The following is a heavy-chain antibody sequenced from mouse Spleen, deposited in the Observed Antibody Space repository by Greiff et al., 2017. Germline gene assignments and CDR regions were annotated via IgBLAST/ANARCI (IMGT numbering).Heavy chain of an antibody. CDR1: GFTFSDYY. V-gene: IGHV5-16*01. CDR3: ARDEDYRYFDV. CDR2: INYDGSST. Sequence: EVQLVESEGGLVQPGSSMKLSCTASGFTFSDYYMAWVRQVPEKGLEWVANINYDGSSTYYLDSLKSRFIISRDNAKNILYLQMSSLKSEDTATYYCARDEDYRYFDVWGAGTTVTVSS. J-gene: IGHJ1*01. D-gene: IGHD2-12*01.